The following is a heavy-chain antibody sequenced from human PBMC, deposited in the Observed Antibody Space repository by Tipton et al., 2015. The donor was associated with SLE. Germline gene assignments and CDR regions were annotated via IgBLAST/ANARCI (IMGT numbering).Heavy chain of an antibody. CDR3: ARVRSNYYYYYMDV. CDR1: GDSISRGSYY. D-gene: IGHD4-11*01. V-gene: IGHV4-61*02. J-gene: IGHJ6*03. Sequence: TLSLTCTVSGDSISRGSYYWSWIRQPAGKGPEWIGRIYTRGSTNYNLSLKSRVTISVDTSKNQFYLELRSVTAADTAVYYCARVRSNYYYYYMDVWGKGTTVTISS. CDR2: IYTRGST.